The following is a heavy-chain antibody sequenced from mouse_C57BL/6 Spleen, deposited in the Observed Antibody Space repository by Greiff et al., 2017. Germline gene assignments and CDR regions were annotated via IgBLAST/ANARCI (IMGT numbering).Heavy chain of an antibody. Sequence: DVQLQESGPGLVKPSQTVFLTCTVTGISITTGNYRWSWIRQFPGNKLEWIGYIYYSGTITYNPSLTSRTTITRDTPKNQFFLEMNSLTAEDTATYYCAREDSNYAMDYWGQGTSVTVSS. J-gene: IGHJ4*01. D-gene: IGHD2-5*01. CDR2: IYYSGTI. V-gene: IGHV3-5*01. CDR3: AREDSNYAMDY. CDR1: GISITTGNYR.